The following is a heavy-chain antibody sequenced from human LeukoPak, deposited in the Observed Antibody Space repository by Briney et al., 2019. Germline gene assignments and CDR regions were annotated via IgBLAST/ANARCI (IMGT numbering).Heavy chain of an antibody. CDR1: GASIGSTTYY. Sequence: SETLSLTCTVSGASIGSTTYYWGWIRQPPRKGLEWIASIYYSGSTYYNPSLKSRVTISVDTSKNQFSLKLSSVTAADTAVYYCARHRRARIAAVAGRRGGHFDYWGQGTLVTVSS. CDR3: ARHRRARIAAVAGRRGGHFDY. D-gene: IGHD6-19*01. CDR2: IYYSGST. J-gene: IGHJ4*02. V-gene: IGHV4-39*01.